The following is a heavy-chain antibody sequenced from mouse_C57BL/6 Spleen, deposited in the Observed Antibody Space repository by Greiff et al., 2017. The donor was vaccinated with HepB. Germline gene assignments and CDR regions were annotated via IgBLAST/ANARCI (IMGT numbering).Heavy chain of an antibody. J-gene: IGHJ3*01. Sequence: QVQLQQSGAELARPGASVKMSCKASGYTFTSYTMHWVKQRPGQGLEWIGYINPSSGYTKYNQKFKDKATLTADKSSSTAYMQLSSLTSEDSAVYYCAREEGIYYDYDGDPWFAYWGQGTLVTVSA. CDR3: AREEGIYYDYDGDPWFAY. V-gene: IGHV1-4*01. CDR2: INPSSGYT. CDR1: GYTFTSYT. D-gene: IGHD2-4*01.